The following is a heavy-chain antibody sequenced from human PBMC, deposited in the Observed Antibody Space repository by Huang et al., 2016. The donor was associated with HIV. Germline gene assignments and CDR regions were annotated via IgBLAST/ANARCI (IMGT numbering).Heavy chain of an antibody. D-gene: IGHD4-4*01. Sequence: QVQLLQSGAEVKKPGSSVKVSCKASGGPFRSYSIAWVRQAPGQGLEWMGSSRPVFESPNYAQKLKGRVRVTADESTSTVYMELRDLRPDDTAVYFCARGSLEYSVSSSLDYWGQGTHVTVSS. CDR3: ARGSLEYSVSSSLDY. V-gene: IGHV1-69*13. CDR2: SRPVFESP. CDR1: GGPFRSYS. J-gene: IGHJ4*02.